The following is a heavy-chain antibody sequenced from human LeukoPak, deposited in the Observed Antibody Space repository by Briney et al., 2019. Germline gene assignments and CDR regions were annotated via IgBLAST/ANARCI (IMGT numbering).Heavy chain of an antibody. Sequence: PGGSLRLSCAASGFTVSSNYMSWVRQAPGKGLEWVSVIYSGGSTYYADSVKGRFTISRHNSKNTLYLQMNSLRAEDTAVYYCAREYCSGGSCHFDYWSQGTLVTVSS. D-gene: IGHD2-15*01. V-gene: IGHV3-53*04. CDR2: IYSGGST. CDR3: AREYCSGGSCHFDY. CDR1: GFTVSSNY. J-gene: IGHJ4*02.